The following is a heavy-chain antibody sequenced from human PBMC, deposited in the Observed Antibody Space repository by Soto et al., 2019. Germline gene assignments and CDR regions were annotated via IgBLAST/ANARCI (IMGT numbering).Heavy chain of an antibody. V-gene: IGHV4-59*01. Sequence: SETLSLTCAVSGGSFSGYYWSWIRQPPGKGLEWFGYIYYSGSTNYNPSLKSRVTISVDTSKNQFSLKLSSVTAADTAVYYCARYRGGSFYFDYWGQGTLVTVSS. CDR2: IYYSGST. J-gene: IGHJ4*02. CDR3: ARYRGGSFYFDY. D-gene: IGHD1-26*01. CDR1: GGSFSGYY.